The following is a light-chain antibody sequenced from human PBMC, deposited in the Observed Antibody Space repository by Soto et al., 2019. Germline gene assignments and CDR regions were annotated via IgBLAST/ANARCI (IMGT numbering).Light chain of an antibody. J-gene: IGKJ1*01. CDR1: QSIITS. V-gene: IGKV1-5*03. CDR2: KAS. Sequence: DIQMTQSPSTLSASVGDRVTLSCRASQSIITSLAWYQQKPGKAPKILIYKASSLQSGVPSRFSGSGSGTEFTLTISSLQPEDFATYYCQQFKTFGQGTKVDI. CDR3: QQFKT.